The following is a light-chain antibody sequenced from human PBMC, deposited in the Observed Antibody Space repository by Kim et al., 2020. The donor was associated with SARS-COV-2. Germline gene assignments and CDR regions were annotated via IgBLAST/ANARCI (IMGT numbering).Light chain of an antibody. CDR1: PSVSSY. Sequence: EIVMTQSPATLSVSPGERATLSCRASPSVSSYLAWYQQKPGQAPRLLIYGASARATGIPARFSGSGSGTEFTLTISSLQSEDFAVYYCQQYNNWPRTFGQGTKVEIK. V-gene: IGKV3-15*01. CDR3: QQYNNWPRT. CDR2: GAS. J-gene: IGKJ1*01.